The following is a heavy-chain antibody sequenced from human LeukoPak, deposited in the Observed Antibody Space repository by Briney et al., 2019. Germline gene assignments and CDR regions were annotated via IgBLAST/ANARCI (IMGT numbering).Heavy chain of an antibody. CDR3: ARDPTFGYSSS. Sequence: SETLPLTCTVSGGSISSYYWSWIRQPPGKGLEWIGYIYYSGSTNFNPSLKSRVTMSVDTSKNQFSLRLSSVTAADTAVYYCARDPTFGYSSSWGQGTLVTVSS. V-gene: IGHV4-59*12. CDR2: IYYSGST. D-gene: IGHD6-13*01. J-gene: IGHJ4*02. CDR1: GGSISSYY.